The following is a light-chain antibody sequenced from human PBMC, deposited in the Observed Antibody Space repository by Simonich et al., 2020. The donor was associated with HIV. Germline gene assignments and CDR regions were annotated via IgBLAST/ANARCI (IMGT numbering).Light chain of an antibody. Sequence: DIVMTQSPDSLAVSLGERSTINCKSSQSVLDRSNNKNYLAWYQQKPGLPPKLLIYGASTRESGVPDRFSGSGSGTDFTLTISSLQAEDVAVYYCQQYYSSPHTFGQGTKLEI. CDR2: GAS. CDR1: QSVLDRSNNKNY. CDR3: QQYYSSPHT. V-gene: IGKV4-1*01. J-gene: IGKJ2*01.